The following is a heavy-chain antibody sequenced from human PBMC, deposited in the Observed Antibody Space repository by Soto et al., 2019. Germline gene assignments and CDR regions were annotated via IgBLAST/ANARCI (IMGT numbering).Heavy chain of an antibody. J-gene: IGHJ3*02. CDR1: GFTFSSYA. V-gene: IGHV3-23*01. Sequence: EVQLLESGGGLVQPGGSPRLSCAASGFTFSSYAMSWVRQAPGKGLEWVSAISGSGGSTYYADSVKGRFTISRDNSKNTLYLQMNSLRAEDTSVYYCAKAVAGTVDAFDIWGQGTMVTVSS. CDR2: ISGSGGST. D-gene: IGHD6-19*01. CDR3: AKAVAGTVDAFDI.